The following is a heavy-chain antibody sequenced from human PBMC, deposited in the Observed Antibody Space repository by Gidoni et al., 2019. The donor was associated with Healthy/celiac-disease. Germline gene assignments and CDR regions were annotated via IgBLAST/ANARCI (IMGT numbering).Heavy chain of an antibody. J-gene: IGHJ4*02. V-gene: IGHV3-23*01. CDR3: AKTKIYCSGGSCYYYFDY. CDR2: ISGSGGST. D-gene: IGHD2-15*01. Sequence: EVQLLASGGGLVQPGGSLRLSCAASGFTFSSYAKSWVRQAPGKGLGWVSAISGSGGSTYYADSVKGRFTISRDNSKNKLYLQMNSLRAEDTAVYYCAKTKIYCSGGSCYYYFDYWGQGTLVTVSS. CDR1: GFTFSSYA.